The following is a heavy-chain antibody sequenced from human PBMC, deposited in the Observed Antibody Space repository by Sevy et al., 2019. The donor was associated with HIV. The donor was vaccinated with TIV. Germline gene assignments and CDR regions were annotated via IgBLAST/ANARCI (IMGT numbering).Heavy chain of an antibody. CDR3: RAGSYYQYYFDL. V-gene: IGHV4-31*03. D-gene: IGHD1-26*01. CDR1: GGSISSGGYY. CDR2: IYYSGST. Sequence: SETLSLTCTVSGGSISSGGYYWSWIRQHPGKGLEWIGYIYYSGSTYYNPSLKSRVTISVDTSKNQFSLKLSSGTAAETAVYYCRAGSYYQYYFDLGGGETGVSVSS. J-gene: IGHJ4*02.